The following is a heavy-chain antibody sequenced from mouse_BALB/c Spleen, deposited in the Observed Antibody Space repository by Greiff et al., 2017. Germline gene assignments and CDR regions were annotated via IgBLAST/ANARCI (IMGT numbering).Heavy chain of an antibody. Sequence: EVHLVESGGGLVKPGGSLKLSCAASGFTFSSYAMSWVRQSPEKRLEWVAEISSGGSYTYYPDTVTGRFTISRDNAKNTLYLEMSSLRSEDTAMYYCARGSYYGNYFDYWGQGTTLTVSS. J-gene: IGHJ2*01. CDR2: ISSGGSYT. CDR3: ARGSYYGNYFDY. CDR1: GFTFSSYA. D-gene: IGHD2-10*01. V-gene: IGHV5-9-4*01.